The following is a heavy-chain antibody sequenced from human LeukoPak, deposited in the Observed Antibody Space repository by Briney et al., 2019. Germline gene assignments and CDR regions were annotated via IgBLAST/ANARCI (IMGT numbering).Heavy chain of an antibody. CDR3: AREVYGGIDY. CDR1: GFTFSSYA. V-gene: IGHV3-23*01. D-gene: IGHD4-23*01. J-gene: IGHJ4*02. CDR2: ISGSGVST. Sequence: QPGGSLRLSCAASGFTFSSYAMSWVRQAPGEGLEWVSVISGSGVSTYYADSVKGRFTISRDNSKDTLFLQMNGLRAEDTAVYYCAREVYGGIDYWGQGTLVTVSS.